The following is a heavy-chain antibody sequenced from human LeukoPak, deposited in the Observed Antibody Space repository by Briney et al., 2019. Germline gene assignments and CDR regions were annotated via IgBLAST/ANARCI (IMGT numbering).Heavy chain of an antibody. D-gene: IGHD2-15*01. V-gene: IGHV4-59*08. CDR1: GGSISTYY. Sequence: SETLSLTCTVSGGSISTYYWTWIRQPPGKGLEWIGYIYYSGGTNYNPSLKSRVTISVDTSKNQFSLKLSSVTAADTAVYYCARLVLSGGYCSGGSCSLDYWGQGTLVTVSS. CDR3: ARLVLSGGYCSGGSCSLDY. CDR2: IYYSGGT. J-gene: IGHJ4*02.